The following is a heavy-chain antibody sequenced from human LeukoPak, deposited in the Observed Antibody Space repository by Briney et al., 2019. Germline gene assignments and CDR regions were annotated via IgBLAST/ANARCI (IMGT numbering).Heavy chain of an antibody. V-gene: IGHV1-46*01. CDR2: INPSAAST. J-gene: IGHJ4*02. Sequence: WMGIINPSAASTSYAQKFQARVTMTRDTSASTVYMELSSLRSEDTAVYYCASTSIAAGFDYWGQGTLVTVSS. CDR3: ASTSIAAGFDY. D-gene: IGHD6-13*01.